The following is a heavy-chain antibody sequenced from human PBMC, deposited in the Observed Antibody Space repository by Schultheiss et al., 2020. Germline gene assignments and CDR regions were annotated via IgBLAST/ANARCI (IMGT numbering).Heavy chain of an antibody. CDR3: ARGDYFDY. V-gene: IGHV4-34*01. Sequence: SETLSLTCAVYGGSFSGYYWSWIRQPPGKGLEWIGEITHSGSTSYNPSLKSRVTISVDTSKNQFSLKLSSVTAADTAVYYCARGDYFDYWGQGTLVTVSS. CDR2: ITHSGST. CDR1: GGSFSGYY. J-gene: IGHJ4*02.